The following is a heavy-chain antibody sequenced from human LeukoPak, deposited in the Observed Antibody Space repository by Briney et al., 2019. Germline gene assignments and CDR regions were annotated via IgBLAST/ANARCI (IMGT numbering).Heavy chain of an antibody. CDR2: INPNSGGT. CDR1: GYTFTGYY. D-gene: IGHD3-22*01. J-gene: IGHJ4*02. V-gene: IGHV1-2*02. CDR3: ARALDYYYDSSGYYPDY. Sequence: ASVKVSCKASGYTFTGYYMHWVRQAPGQGLEWMGWINPNSGGTNYAQKFQGRVTMTRDTSISTAYMELSRLRSDDTAVYYCARALDYYYDSSGYYPDYWGQGTLVTVSS.